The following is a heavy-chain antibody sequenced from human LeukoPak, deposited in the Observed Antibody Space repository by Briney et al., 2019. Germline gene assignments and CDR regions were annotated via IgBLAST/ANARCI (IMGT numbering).Heavy chain of an antibody. CDR1: GGSISSYY. CDR3: ARGGGYDSSGYYVFDY. Sequence: PSETLSLTCTVSGGSISSYYWSWIRQPPGKGLEWIGYIYYSGSTNYNPSLKSRVTISVDTSKNQFSLKLSSVTAADTAVYYCARGGGYDSSGYYVFDYWGQGTLVTVSS. J-gene: IGHJ4*02. V-gene: IGHV4-59*08. D-gene: IGHD3-22*01. CDR2: IYYSGST.